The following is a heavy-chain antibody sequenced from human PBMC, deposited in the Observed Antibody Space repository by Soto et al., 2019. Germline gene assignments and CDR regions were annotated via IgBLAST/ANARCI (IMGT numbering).Heavy chain of an antibody. CDR2: ISGYNGNT. Sequence: QVPLVQSGAEVKKPGASVKVSCQASGYTFSNFGISWVRQAPGQGLEWMGWISGYNGNTDDRQKLQGRVNMTIDTSTSTAYMDLRSLRSDDTAVYYCARAEAYSSSWYALDVWGQGTTVTVSS. D-gene: IGHD6-13*01. V-gene: IGHV1-18*01. CDR1: GYTFSNFG. J-gene: IGHJ6*02. CDR3: ARAEAYSSSWYALDV.